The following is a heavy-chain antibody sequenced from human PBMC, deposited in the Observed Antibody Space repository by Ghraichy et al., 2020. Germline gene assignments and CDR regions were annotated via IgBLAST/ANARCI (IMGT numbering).Heavy chain of an antibody. CDR1: GFTFSSYG. J-gene: IGHJ4*02. CDR3: ARDRGMLRGVIDLDF. Sequence: GESLNISCAASGFTFSSYGMNWVRQAPGKGLEGVSYISSSSSAIFYADSVKGRFTISRDNAKNSLYLHMNSLRDEDTAVYYCARDRGMLRGVIDLDFWGQGTRVTVSS. V-gene: IGHV3-48*02. D-gene: IGHD3-10*01. CDR2: ISSSSSAI.